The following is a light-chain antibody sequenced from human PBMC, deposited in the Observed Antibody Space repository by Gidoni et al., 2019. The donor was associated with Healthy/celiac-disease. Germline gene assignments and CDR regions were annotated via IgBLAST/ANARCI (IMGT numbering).Light chain of an antibody. CDR2: GAS. CDR3: QQYNNWPPPT. CDR1: QSVSSN. Sequence: EIVMTQSPATLSVSPGERATLSCRASQSVSSNLAWYQQKPGQAPRLLIYGASTRATGIPARFSGSGSGTEFTLTISSLQSEDFAVYYCQQYNNWPPPTFGQXTKLEIK. V-gene: IGKV3-15*01. J-gene: IGKJ2*01.